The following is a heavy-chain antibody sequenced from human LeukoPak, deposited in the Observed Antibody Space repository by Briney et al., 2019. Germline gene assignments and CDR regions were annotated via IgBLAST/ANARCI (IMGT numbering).Heavy chain of an antibody. Sequence: SETLSLTCAVSGGSISSGGYSWSWIRQPPGKGLEWIGYIYHSGSTYYNPSLKSRVTISVDTSKNQFSLKLSSVTAADTAVYYCARDHGFGELAGYWGQGTLVTVSS. D-gene: IGHD3-10*01. CDR1: GGSISSGGYS. J-gene: IGHJ4*02. V-gene: IGHV4-30-2*01. CDR3: ARDHGFGELAGY. CDR2: IYHSGST.